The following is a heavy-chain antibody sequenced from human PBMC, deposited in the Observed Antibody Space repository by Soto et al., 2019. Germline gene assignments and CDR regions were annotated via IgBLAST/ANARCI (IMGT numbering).Heavy chain of an antibody. CDR1: GGSFSGYY. Sequence: PSETLSLTCAVYGGSFSGYYWSWIRQPPGKGLEWIGEINHSGSTNYNPSLKSRVTISVDTSKNQFSLKLSSVTAADTAVYYCATRTMTTVTTWLGSWFDPWGQGTLVTVSS. V-gene: IGHV4-34*01. D-gene: IGHD4-17*01. J-gene: IGHJ5*02. CDR2: INHSGST. CDR3: ATRTMTTVTTWLGSWFDP.